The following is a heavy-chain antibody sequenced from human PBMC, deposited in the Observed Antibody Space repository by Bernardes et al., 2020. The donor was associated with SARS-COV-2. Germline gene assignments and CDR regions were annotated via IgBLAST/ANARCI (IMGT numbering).Heavy chain of an antibody. J-gene: IGHJ4*02. CDR3: ARNRVGGQINGWYPDV. Sequence: SETLSLTCNVSGASITSFYWSWIRQPPGKGLEWIGYVFRSGTTKYNPSLESRVTMSVDTSTDQFSLKLTSVTAADPAVYFFARNRVGGQINGWYPDVWGQGILVTVS. V-gene: IGHV4-59*01. CDR2: VFRSGTT. D-gene: IGHD6-19*01. CDR1: GASITSFY.